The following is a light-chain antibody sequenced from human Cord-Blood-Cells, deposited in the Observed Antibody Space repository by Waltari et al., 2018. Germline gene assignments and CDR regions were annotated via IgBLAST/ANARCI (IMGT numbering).Light chain of an antibody. V-gene: IGLV2-23*01. CDR2: EGS. CDR1: SSAVGSYNL. J-gene: IGLJ3*02. CDR3: CSYAGSSNWV. Sequence: QSALTQPASVSGSPGQSITIPCTGTSSAVGSYNLVSWYQQHPGKAPKLIIYEGSKRPSGVSNRFSGSKSGNTASLTISGLQAEDEADYYCCSYAGSSNWVFGGGTKLTVL.